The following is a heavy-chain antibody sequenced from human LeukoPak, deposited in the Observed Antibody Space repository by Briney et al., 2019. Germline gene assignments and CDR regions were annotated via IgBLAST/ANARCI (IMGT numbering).Heavy chain of an antibody. CDR3: ASALYYDILTGYTGGYYYYMDV. D-gene: IGHD3-9*01. J-gene: IGHJ6*03. Sequence: ASVKVSCKASGYTFTSYGISWVRQAPGQGLEWMGWISAYNGNTNYAQKLQGRVTITTDTSTSTAYMELSSLRSEDTAVYYCASALYYDILTGYTGGYYYYMDVWGKGTTVTVSS. CDR1: GYTFTSYG. CDR2: ISAYNGNT. V-gene: IGHV1-18*01.